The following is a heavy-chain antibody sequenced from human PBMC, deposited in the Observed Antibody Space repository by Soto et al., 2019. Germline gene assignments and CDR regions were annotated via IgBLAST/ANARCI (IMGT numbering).Heavy chain of an antibody. V-gene: IGHV1-58*01. CDR1: GFTFTSSA. Sequence: QMQLVQSGPEVKKPGTSVKVSCKASGFTFTSSAVQWVRQARGQRLEWIGWIVVGSGNTNYAQKFQERVTITRDMSTSTAYMEMSSLRSEDTAVYYCAADLTMVRGEYGMDVWGQGTTVTVSS. D-gene: IGHD3-10*01. CDR2: IVVGSGNT. CDR3: AADLTMVRGEYGMDV. J-gene: IGHJ6*02.